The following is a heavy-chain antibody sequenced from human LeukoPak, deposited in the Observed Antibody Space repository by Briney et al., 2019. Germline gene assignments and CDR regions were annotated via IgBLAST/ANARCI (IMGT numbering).Heavy chain of an antibody. V-gene: IGHV3-23*01. CDR3: AKDTSIGRYCTNGVCSPFDY. CDR2: ISDSGGST. D-gene: IGHD2-8*01. J-gene: IGHJ4*02. Sequence: GGSLRLSCAASGFTFSSYAMSWVRQAPGKGLEWVSAISDSGGSTYDADSVKGRFTISRDNSKNTLYLQMNSLRAEDTAVYYCAKDTSIGRYCTNGVCSPFDYWGQGTLVTVSS. CDR1: GFTFSSYA.